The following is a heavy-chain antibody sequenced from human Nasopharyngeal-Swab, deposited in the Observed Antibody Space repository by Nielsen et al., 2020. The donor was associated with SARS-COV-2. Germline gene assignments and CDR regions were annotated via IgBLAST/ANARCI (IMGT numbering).Heavy chain of an antibody. Sequence: VRQAPGKGLECVAFISYDGSNKYYADSVKGRFTISRDNSKNTLYLQMNSLRAEDTAVYYCARDFRELVGAFDIWGQGTMVTVSS. J-gene: IGHJ3*02. CDR3: ARDFRELVGAFDI. V-gene: IGHV3-33*05. D-gene: IGHD6-13*01. CDR2: ISYDGSNK.